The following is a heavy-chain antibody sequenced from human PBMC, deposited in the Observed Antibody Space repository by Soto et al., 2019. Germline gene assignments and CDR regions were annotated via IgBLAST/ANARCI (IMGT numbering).Heavy chain of an antibody. V-gene: IGHV3-15*07. CDR2: IKSKTDGGTT. D-gene: IGHD3-22*01. Sequence: GGSLRLSCAASGFTFTNAWINWVRQALGKGLEWVGRIKSKTDGGTTDYAEAVKGRFAISRDDSNNMLYLQMNSLKIEDTAVYYFTTDSYSTIILVRFDHWGHGTLVTVSS. CDR3: TTDSYSTIILVRFDH. J-gene: IGHJ4*01. CDR1: GFTFTNAW.